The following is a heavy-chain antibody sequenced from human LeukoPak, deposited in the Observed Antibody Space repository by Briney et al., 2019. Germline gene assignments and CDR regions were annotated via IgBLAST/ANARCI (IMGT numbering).Heavy chain of an antibody. J-gene: IGHJ1*01. V-gene: IGHV3-23*01. CDR2: ISGSGDKT. CDR1: GFTLSDYP. Sequence: GGSLRLSCTVGGFTLSDYPMAWVRQAPGKGLEWVSLISGSGDKTYFADSVEGRFTISRDNSKNTLHLQMNSLRAEDTAIYYCAKETKVGSTTVAYFQDWGQGTLVTVS. CDR3: AKETKVGSTTVAYFQD. D-gene: IGHD1-26*01.